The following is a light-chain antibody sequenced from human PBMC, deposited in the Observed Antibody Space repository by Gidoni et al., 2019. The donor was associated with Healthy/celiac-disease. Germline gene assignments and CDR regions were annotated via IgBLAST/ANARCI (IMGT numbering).Light chain of an antibody. CDR1: KLGDQY. V-gene: IGLV3-1*01. CDR2: QDS. CDR3: QAWDSSTGGV. Sequence: SYELTQPPSVSVSPGQTASITCSGDKLGDQYACWYQQKPGQSPVLVIYQDSKRPSGIPERFSGSNSGKTATLTISGTQAMDEADYYCQAWDSSTGGVFGGGTKLTVL. J-gene: IGLJ2*01.